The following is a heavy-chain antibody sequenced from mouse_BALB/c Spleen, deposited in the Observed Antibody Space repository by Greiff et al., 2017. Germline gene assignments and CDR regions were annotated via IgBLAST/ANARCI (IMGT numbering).Heavy chain of an antibody. CDR1: GFTFSSYA. CDR3: ARGRGTTVVAHWYFDV. D-gene: IGHD1-1*01. V-gene: IGHV5-6-5*01. CDR2: ISSGGST. J-gene: IGHJ1*01. Sequence: EVMLVESGGGLVKPGGSLKLSCAASGFTFSSYAMSWVRQTPEKRLEWVASISSGGSTYYPDSVKGRFTISRDNARNILYLQMSSLRSEDTAMYYCARGRGTTVVAHWYFDVWGAGTTVTVSS.